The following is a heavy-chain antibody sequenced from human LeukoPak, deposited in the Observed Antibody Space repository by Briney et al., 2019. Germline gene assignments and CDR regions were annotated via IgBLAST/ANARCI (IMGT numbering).Heavy chain of an antibody. V-gene: IGHV4-59*01. D-gene: IGHD3-16*01. J-gene: IGHJ4*02. CDR2: IYYSGST. Sequence: SETLSLTCTVSGGSISSYYWSWIRQPPGKGLEWIGYIYYSGSTNYNPPLKSRVTISVDTSKNQFSLKLSSVTAADTAVYYCARGAGWLIDYWGQGILVTVSS. CDR3: ARGAGWLIDY. CDR1: GGSISSYY.